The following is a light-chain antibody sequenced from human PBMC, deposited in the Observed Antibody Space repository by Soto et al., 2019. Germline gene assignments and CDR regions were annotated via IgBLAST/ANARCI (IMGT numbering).Light chain of an antibody. CDR3: QQFNTYPFT. Sequence: DIPMTQSPSTLSASVGDRVTITCRASQSVNSWLAWYQQKPGKAPKLLIFDVSTLESGVPPRFSGGGSGTEFTLTISSLHPDDFATYYCQQFNTYPFTFGQGTKVEIK. J-gene: IGKJ2*01. CDR1: QSVNSW. CDR2: DVS. V-gene: IGKV1-5*01.